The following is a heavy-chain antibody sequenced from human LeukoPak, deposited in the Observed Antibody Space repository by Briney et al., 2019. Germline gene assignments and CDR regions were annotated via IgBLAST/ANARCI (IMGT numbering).Heavy chain of an antibody. CDR2: INPDGGNT. D-gene: IGHD5-24*01. Sequence: ASVPVSCKASGYTFTNSYIHWVRQAPGQVLEWMGLINPDGGNTNYAQNFQGRVTLTRDTSTSTVYMELSSLRSEDTAIYYCARIRDGYNDAYDLWGQGTVVTVPS. J-gene: IGHJ3*01. CDR3: ARIRDGYNDAYDL. V-gene: IGHV1-46*01. CDR1: GYTFTNSY.